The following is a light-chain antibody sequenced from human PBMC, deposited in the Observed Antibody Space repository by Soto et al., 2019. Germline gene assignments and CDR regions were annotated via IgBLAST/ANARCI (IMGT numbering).Light chain of an antibody. CDR1: QRVTSDY. V-gene: IGKV3-20*01. J-gene: IGKJ1*01. Sequence: EIVLTQSPGTLSLSPGERATLSCRASQRVTSDYLAWYQQKPGQAPSRLIYGASSRATDIPDRFSGTGSGTDFTLTISRLEPDDFAVYYCQRYGSSPRTFGQGTKVDIK. CDR3: QRYGSSPRT. CDR2: GAS.